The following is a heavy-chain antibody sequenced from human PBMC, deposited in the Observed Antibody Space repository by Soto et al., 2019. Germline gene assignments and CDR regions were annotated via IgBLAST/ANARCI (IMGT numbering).Heavy chain of an antibody. Sequence: SETLSLTCGVYGGSFSGYYWTWIRQPPGKGLEGIGEINHSGTTNYNPSLKSRVTMSVDTSKIHFSLRLSSVTAADSAVYYCARGRGYCSSTSCRPFFYMDVWDKGTTVTVSS. CDR1: GGSFSGYY. CDR3: ARGRGYCSSTSCRPFFYMDV. V-gene: IGHV4-34*01. D-gene: IGHD2-2*01. CDR2: INHSGTT. J-gene: IGHJ6*03.